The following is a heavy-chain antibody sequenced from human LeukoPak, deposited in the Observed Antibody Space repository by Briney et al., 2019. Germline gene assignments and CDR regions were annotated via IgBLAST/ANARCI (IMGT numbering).Heavy chain of an antibody. CDR1: GYSISSGYY. D-gene: IGHD4-17*01. CDR2: IYTSGST. Sequence: SETLSLTCAVSGYSISSGYYWGWIRQPAGKGLEWIGRIYTSGSTNYNPSLKSRVTMSVDTSKNQFSLKLSSVTAADTAVYYCARNSLYGDYVDYWGQGTLVTVSS. CDR3: ARNSLYGDYVDY. J-gene: IGHJ4*02. V-gene: IGHV4-4*07.